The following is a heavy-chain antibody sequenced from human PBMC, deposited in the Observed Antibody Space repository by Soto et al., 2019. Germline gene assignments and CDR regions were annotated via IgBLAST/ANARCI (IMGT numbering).Heavy chain of an antibody. D-gene: IGHD1-26*01. Sequence: QVQLGESGGGVVQPGRSLRLSCAASGFTFSSYGMHWVRQAPGKGLEWVAVISYDGSTTYYADSVKGRLTISRDNSKDALYLQMNSRRAEDTAVYYCAKDHRSGSYGYWGQGTLVTVSS. CDR3: AKDHRSGSYGY. CDR2: ISYDGSTT. CDR1: GFTFSSYG. V-gene: IGHV3-30*18. J-gene: IGHJ4*02.